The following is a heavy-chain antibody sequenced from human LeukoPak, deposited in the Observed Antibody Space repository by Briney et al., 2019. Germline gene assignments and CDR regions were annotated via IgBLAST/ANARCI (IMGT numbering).Heavy chain of an antibody. CDR1: GYAFTGYY. Sequence: EASVKVSCKAFGYAFTGYYLYWVRQAPGQGLEWMGWINPRTGGTNYAQKFQGRVTLTRDTSISTAYMELRRLRYDDTAVYYCARRVPAAVLDVWCQGTLVTVSS. J-gene: IGHJ4*02. V-gene: IGHV1-2*02. CDR2: INPRTGGT. CDR3: ARRVPAAVLDV. D-gene: IGHD2-2*01.